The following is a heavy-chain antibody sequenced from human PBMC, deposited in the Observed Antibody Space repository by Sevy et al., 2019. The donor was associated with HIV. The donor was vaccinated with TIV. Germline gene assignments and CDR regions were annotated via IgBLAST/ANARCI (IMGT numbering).Heavy chain of an antibody. D-gene: IGHD1-26*01. Sequence: GGSLRLSCAASGFTFSSYDMNWVRQAPGKGLEWVSFISSSSSTIYYADSVKGRFTISRDNVKNSLYLQMNSLRDEDTAVYFCARERSGRGDDLDYWGQGTLVTVSS. CDR2: ISSSSSTI. CDR1: GFTFSSYD. V-gene: IGHV3-48*02. J-gene: IGHJ4*02. CDR3: ARERSGRGDDLDY.